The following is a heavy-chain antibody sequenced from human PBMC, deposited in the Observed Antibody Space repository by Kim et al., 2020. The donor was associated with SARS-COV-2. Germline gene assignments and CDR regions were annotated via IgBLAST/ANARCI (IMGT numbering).Heavy chain of an antibody. CDR1: GDSISSNNYY. J-gene: IGHJ4*02. CDR2: IFHSGGT. Sequence: SETLSLTCTVSGDSISSNNYYWGWIRQPPGKGLEWIGTIFHSGGTYYNPSLKTRVTMSVDTSKNQFSLKLSSVTAADTAIYYCARLRRATMLEDWGQGTLVAVSP. D-gene: IGHD2-2*01. CDR3: ARLRRATMLED. V-gene: IGHV4-39*01.